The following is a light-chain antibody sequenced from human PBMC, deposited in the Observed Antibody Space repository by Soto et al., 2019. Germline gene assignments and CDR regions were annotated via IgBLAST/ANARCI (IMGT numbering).Light chain of an antibody. V-gene: IGKV3-20*01. CDR2: AAS. CDR3: QQYVGSPPMYT. CDR1: QSVSSSS. Sequence: EIVLTQSPGTLSLSPGERATLSCRASQSVSSSSLAWYQQKPGQAPRLLIYAASKRASGIPGRISGSGSGTDFALTINRLEPEDFAVYYCQQYVGSPPMYTFGQGTKLEIK. J-gene: IGKJ2*01.